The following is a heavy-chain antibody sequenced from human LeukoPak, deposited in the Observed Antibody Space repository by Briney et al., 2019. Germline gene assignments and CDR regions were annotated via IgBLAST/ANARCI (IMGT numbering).Heavy chain of an antibody. CDR1: GFTFSSYE. J-gene: IGHJ6*03. V-gene: IGHV3-48*03. CDR2: ISSSGSTI. Sequence: GGSLRLSCAASGFTFSSYEMNWVRQAPGKGLEWVSYISSSGSTIYYADSVKGRFTISRDNAKNSLYLQMNSLRAEDTAVYYCARAHTLYYYYMDVWGKGTTVTISS. CDR3: ARAHTLYYYYMDV.